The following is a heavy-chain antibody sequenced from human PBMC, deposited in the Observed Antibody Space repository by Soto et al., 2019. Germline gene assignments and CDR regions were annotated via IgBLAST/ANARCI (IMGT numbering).Heavy chain of an antibody. J-gene: IGHJ4*02. D-gene: IGHD1-7*01. CDR2: NT. Sequence: QVQLVQSGAAVKEPGASVKISCKTSGYTFANYGVNWLRQAPGQGLEWVGCNTDYAQKFQGTVTMTRDTSTSTAYSELRSLNSDDTAVYDCARGGPHIDGGSWNYYFDYWGQGTLFTVSS. V-gene: IGHV1-18*01. CDR1: GYTFANYG. CDR3: ARGGPHIDGGSWNYYFDY.